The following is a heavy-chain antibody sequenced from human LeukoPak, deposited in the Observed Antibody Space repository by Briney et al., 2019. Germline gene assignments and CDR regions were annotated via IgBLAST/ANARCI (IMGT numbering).Heavy chain of an antibody. D-gene: IGHD1-1*01. Sequence: GGSLRLSCAASGFTFSDSYMSWIRQAPGKGLEWVSYITSSSYTNYADSVKGRFTISRDNSKNTLYLELNSLRVEDTATFYCAKGQELDDGVFDSWGQGTMVTVSS. CDR1: GFTFSDSY. CDR3: AKGQELDDGVFDS. CDR2: ITSSSYT. J-gene: IGHJ4*02. V-gene: IGHV3-11*05.